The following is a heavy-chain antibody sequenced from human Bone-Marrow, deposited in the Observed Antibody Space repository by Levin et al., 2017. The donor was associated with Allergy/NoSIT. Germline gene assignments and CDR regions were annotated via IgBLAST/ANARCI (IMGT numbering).Heavy chain of an antibody. D-gene: IGHD3-10*01. CDR1: GFTFTDAW. V-gene: IGHV3-15*01. CDR2: IKSKTDGGST. CDR3: TTLGSGRKLDY. J-gene: IGHJ4*02. Sequence: GGSLRLSCSASGFTFTDAWMTWVRQIPGKGLECVGRIKSKTDGGSTDYAAPVNGRFTISRDDSRSTLYLQMSSLNTEDTGVYYCTTLGSGRKLDYWGQGSLVTVSS.